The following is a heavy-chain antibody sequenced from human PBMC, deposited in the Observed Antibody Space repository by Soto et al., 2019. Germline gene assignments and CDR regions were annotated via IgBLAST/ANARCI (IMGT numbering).Heavy chain of an antibody. J-gene: IGHJ3*02. CDR3: ARVDGSGSYAFDI. D-gene: IGHD3-10*01. CDR1: GYTFTSYA. Sequence: QVQLVQSGAEVKKPGASVKVSCKASGYTFTSYAMHWVRQAPGQRLEWMGWINAGNGNTKYSQKFQGRVTLTRDTSASTAYMELSSLRSEDTAVYYCARVDGSGSYAFDIWGQGTMVTVSS. CDR2: INAGNGNT. V-gene: IGHV1-3*01.